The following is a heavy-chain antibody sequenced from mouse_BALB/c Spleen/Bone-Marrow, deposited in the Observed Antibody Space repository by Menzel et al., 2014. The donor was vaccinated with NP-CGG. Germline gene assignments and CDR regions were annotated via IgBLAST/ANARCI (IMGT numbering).Heavy chain of an antibody. CDR1: GFNIKDTY. CDR3: ARTPRATFYFDY. Sequence: VHLQQPGAELVKPGASVKLSCTASGFNIKDTYMHWVKQRPEQGLEWIGRIDPANGNTKYDPKFQGKATITADTSSNTAYLQLFSLTSEDTAVYYCARTPRATFYFDYWGQGTTLTVSS. J-gene: IGHJ2*01. D-gene: IGHD3-1*01. V-gene: IGHV14-3*02. CDR2: IDPANGNT.